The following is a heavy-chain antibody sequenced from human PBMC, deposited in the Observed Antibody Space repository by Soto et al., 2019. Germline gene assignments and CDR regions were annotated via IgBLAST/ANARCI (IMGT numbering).Heavy chain of an antibody. Sequence: GGSLRLSCAASGFTVSSNYMSWVRQAPGKGLEWVSVIYSGGSTYYADSVKGRFTISRHNSKNTMYLQMNSLRAEDTAVYYCARDSPTGASDYWGQGTLVTVSS. CDR3: ARDSPTGASDY. D-gene: IGHD7-27*01. CDR1: GFTVSSNY. CDR2: IYSGGST. J-gene: IGHJ4*02. V-gene: IGHV3-66*01.